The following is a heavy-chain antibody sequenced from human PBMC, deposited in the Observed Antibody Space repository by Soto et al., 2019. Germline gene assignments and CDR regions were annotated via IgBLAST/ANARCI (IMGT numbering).Heavy chain of an antibody. J-gene: IGHJ4*02. CDR2: MFFRGNT. D-gene: IGHD3-10*01. V-gene: IGHV4-39*01. CDR3: VRHASEFSGTGSYDFFDY. Sequence: SETLSLTCTVSGDSISGDSYFWGWIRQPPGKGLEWIGNMFFRGNTYYNPSLKSRVSVVVDTSKNQFSLRLSSMTAADTAVYYCVRHASEFSGTGSYDFFDYWGQGIQVTFSS. CDR1: GDSISGDSYF.